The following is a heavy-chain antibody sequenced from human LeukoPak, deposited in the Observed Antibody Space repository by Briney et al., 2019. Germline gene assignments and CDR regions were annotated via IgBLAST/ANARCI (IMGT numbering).Heavy chain of an antibody. D-gene: IGHD2-15*01. CDR1: GFSFSGSA. J-gene: IGHJ4*02. Sequence: PGGSLRLSCAASGFSFSGSAMHWVRQASGKGLEWVGRIRSKVNSYATAYAESVKGRFTISRDDSKNTVHLQMNSLKTEDTAVYYCSSRYCSGGRCYFYWGQGTLVTVSS. V-gene: IGHV3-73*01. CDR3: SSRYCSGGRCYFY. CDR2: IRSKVNSYAT.